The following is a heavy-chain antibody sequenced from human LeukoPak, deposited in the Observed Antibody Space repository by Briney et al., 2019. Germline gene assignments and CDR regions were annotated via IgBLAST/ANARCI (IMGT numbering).Heavy chain of an antibody. CDR2: IYYTGST. CDR1: GGSISGSY. D-gene: IGHD4-17*01. J-gene: IGHJ4*02. V-gene: IGHV4-59*12. CDR3: ARYGVYGDYDY. Sequence: SETLSLTCTASGGSISGSYWSWIRQPPGKELDWIGGIYYTGSTSYNLSLKSRVTMSVDTSKNQFSLQVRSVTAADTAVYYCARYGVYGDYDYWGQGTLVTVSS.